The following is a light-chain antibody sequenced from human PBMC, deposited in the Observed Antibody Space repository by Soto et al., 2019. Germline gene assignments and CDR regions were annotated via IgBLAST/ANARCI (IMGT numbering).Light chain of an antibody. Sequence: EIVLTQSPATLSLSPGERATLSCRASQSVSSSYLAWYQQKPGQAPRLLIYGASSRATGIPDRFSGSGSGTDSTLTISRLEPEDFAVYYCQQYGSPWTFGQGTKVDIK. CDR2: GAS. V-gene: IGKV3-20*01. CDR3: QQYGSPWT. CDR1: QSVSSSY. J-gene: IGKJ1*01.